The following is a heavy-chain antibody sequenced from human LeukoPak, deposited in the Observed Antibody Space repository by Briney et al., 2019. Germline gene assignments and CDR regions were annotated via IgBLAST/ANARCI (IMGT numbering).Heavy chain of an antibody. Sequence: PGGSLRLSCAASGFTFSSSGMHWVRQAPGKGLEWVAVISYDGSRIYYADSVKGRFTVSRDNSKNTLYPQMNSLRAEDTAVYYCARGGLRYSPYGMDVWGKGTTVTVSS. D-gene: IGHD3-9*01. CDR3: ARGGLRYSPYGMDV. CDR1: GFTFSSSG. CDR2: ISYDGSRI. J-gene: IGHJ6*04. V-gene: IGHV3-30*03.